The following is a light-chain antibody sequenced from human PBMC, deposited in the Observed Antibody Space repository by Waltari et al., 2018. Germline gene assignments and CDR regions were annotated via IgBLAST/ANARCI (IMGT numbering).Light chain of an antibody. CDR2: GAS. CDR1: QSVSSN. V-gene: IGKV3-15*01. Sequence: EILMTQSPATLSVSPGERATLSCRASQSVSSNLAWYQQKPGQAPRLLIFGASTRATGIPAMFSGSGSGTEFTLTISSMQSEDFAVYYCQEYNKWPFTFGPGTKVDIK. CDR3: QEYNKWPFT. J-gene: IGKJ3*01.